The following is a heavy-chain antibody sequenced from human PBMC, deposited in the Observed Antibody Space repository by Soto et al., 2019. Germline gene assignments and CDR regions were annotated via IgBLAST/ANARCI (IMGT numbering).Heavy chain of an antibody. J-gene: IGHJ4*02. Sequence: GGSLRLSCAASGFTFSTYTMSWVRRAPGKGLEWVSAISGSGGSPSYADSVQGRFTISRDNPKKTLYLQMNSLRAENTAVYYCAKARCSTTNCYVPDYWGQGTLVTVSS. CDR3: AKARCSTTNCYVPDY. CDR2: ISGSGGSP. D-gene: IGHD2-2*01. V-gene: IGHV3-23*01. CDR1: GFTFSTYT.